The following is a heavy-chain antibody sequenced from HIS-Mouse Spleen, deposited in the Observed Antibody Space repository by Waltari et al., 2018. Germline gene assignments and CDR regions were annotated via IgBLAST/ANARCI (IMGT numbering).Heavy chain of an antibody. V-gene: IGHV4-39*07. Sequence: QLQLQESGPGLVKPSETLSLTCTVSGGSISSSSYYWGWIRQPPGKGLEWIGGIYFSGSTQYNPSLKSRVTISVDTSKNQFSLKLSSVTAADTAVYYCARLGKGGLGCFDYWGQGTLVTVSS. D-gene: IGHD2-15*01. CDR1: GGSISSSSYY. CDR2: IYFSGST. CDR3: ARLGKGGLGCFDY. J-gene: IGHJ4*02.